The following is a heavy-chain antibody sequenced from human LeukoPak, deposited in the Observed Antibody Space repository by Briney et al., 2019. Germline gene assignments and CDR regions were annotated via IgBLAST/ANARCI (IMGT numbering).Heavy chain of an antibody. J-gene: IGHJ6*02. CDR1: GGTFSSYA. D-gene: IGHD2-2*01. V-gene: IGHV1-69*13. CDR3: AKKYCSSTSRYYYYGMDV. Sequence: ASVKVSCKASGGTFSSYAISWVRQAPGQGLEWMGGIIPIFGTANYAQKFQGRVTITADESTSTAYMELSSLRSEDTAVYYCAKKYCSSTSRYYYYGMDVWGQGTTVTVSS. CDR2: IIPIFGTA.